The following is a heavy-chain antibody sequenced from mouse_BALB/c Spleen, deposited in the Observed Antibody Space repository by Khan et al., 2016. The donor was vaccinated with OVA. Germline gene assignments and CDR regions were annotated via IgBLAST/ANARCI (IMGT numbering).Heavy chain of an antibody. Sequence: EVQLQESGPGLVKPSQSLSLTCTVTGYSITSEYAWNWIRHFPGNKLEWMGYINYSGNTRYNPSLKSRISITRATSKNQLFLQLNSVSTENTATYYCTRKYYYDYYPVPYWGQGTLVTVSA. V-gene: IGHV3-2*02. CDR1: GYSITSEYA. CDR3: TRKYYYDYYPVPY. J-gene: IGHJ3*01. D-gene: IGHD2-4*01. CDR2: INYSGNT.